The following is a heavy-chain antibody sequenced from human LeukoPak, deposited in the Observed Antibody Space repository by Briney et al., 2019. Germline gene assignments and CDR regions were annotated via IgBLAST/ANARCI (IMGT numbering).Heavy chain of an antibody. J-gene: IGHJ4*02. Sequence: GGSLRLSCAASGFTLSSYGMSWVRQAPGKGLEWVSTISGSGGRTYYADSVKGRLTISRDNSKNSLYLQMNSLRAEDTAVYYCARALIGYYFDYWGQGTLVTVSS. D-gene: IGHD2-8*01. CDR3: ARALIGYYFDY. CDR2: ISGSGGRT. CDR1: GFTLSSYG. V-gene: IGHV3-23*01.